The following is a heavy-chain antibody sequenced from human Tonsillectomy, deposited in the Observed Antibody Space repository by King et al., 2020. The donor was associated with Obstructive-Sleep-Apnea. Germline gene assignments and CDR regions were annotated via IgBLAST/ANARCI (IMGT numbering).Heavy chain of an antibody. V-gene: IGHV1-69*10. CDR1: GGTFSSYA. J-gene: IGHJ4*02. D-gene: IGHD3-9*01. CDR3: ARDYDILTGYYTPFDY. CDR2: IIPILGIA. Sequence: QLVQSGAEVKKPGSSVKVSCKASGGTFSSYAISWGRQAPGQGLEWMGGIIPILGIANYAQKFQGRVTITADKSTSTAYMELRSLRSEDTAVYYCARDYDILTGYYTPFDYWGQGTLVTVSS.